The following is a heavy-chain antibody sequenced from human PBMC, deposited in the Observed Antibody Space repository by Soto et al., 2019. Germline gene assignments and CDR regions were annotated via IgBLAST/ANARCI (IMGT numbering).Heavy chain of an antibody. J-gene: IGHJ3*02. CDR1: GFTFSSYG. D-gene: IGHD2-21*01. Sequence: GGPLRLSCAASGFTFSSYGMHWVRQAPGKGLEWVAVIWYDGSNKYYVDSVKGRFTISRDNAKNSLYLQMNSLRAEDTAVYYCARKNDEVGDGAFDIWGQGTMVTVSS. CDR2: IWYDGSNK. V-gene: IGHV3-33*01. CDR3: ARKNDEVGDGAFDI.